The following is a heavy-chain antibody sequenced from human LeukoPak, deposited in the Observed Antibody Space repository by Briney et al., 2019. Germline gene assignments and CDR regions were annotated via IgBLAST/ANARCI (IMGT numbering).Heavy chain of an antibody. CDR1: GGSVTSTNW. CDR3: AGTMKLGDGSGTYFAFDY. J-gene: IGHJ4*02. CDR2: VHLDGRT. V-gene: IGHV4-4*02. Sequence: SETLSLTCDVSGGSVTSTNWWTWFRQPSGKGLEWIGEVHLDGRTNYNPSLKSRLVMSADLPENHISLKLTSVTAADTAVYYCAGTMKLGDGSGTYFAFDYWGQGTLVTVSS. D-gene: IGHD3-10*01.